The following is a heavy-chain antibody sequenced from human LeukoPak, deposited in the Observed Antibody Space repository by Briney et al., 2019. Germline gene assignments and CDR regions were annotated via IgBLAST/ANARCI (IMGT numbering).Heavy chain of an antibody. CDR1: GGTFSSYA. CDR2: IIPIFGTA. D-gene: IGHD1-14*01. Sequence: PGASVKVSCKASGGTFSSYAISWVRQAPGQRLEWMGGIIPIFGTANYAQKFQGRVTITTDESTSTAYMELSSLRSEDTAVYYCARGFYRTTPFVYFDYWGQGTLVTVSS. V-gene: IGHV1-69*05. J-gene: IGHJ4*02. CDR3: ARGFYRTTPFVYFDY.